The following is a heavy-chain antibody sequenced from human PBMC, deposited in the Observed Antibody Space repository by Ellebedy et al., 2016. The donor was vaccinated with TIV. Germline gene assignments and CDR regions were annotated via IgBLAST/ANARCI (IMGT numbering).Heavy chain of an antibody. V-gene: IGHV4-31*03. D-gene: IGHD3-16*01. Sequence: MPSETLSLTCTVSGGSISSGENHWTWIRQHPGKGLEWIGSIYHSGSTHHNPSLKSRVIMSVDTSKNQFSLKLTSVTAADTAVYYCARWDGPGGYFDYWGQGTLVTVSS. CDR1: GGSISSGENH. CDR2: IYHSGST. J-gene: IGHJ4*02. CDR3: ARWDGPGGYFDY.